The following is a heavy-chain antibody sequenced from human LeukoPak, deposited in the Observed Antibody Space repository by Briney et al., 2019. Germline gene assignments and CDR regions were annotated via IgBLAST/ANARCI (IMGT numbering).Heavy chain of an antibody. CDR1: GFTFSNYL. Sequence: GGSLRLSCVGSGFTFSNYLMNWVRQAPGKGLEWVSFISSTGGTIYYADAVKGRFTVSRDNAKNSLLLQMNSLRAEDTALYYCARGYSRAAFDIWGQGTMATVSS. V-gene: IGHV3-48*01. CDR3: ARGYSRAAFDI. CDR2: ISSTGGTI. D-gene: IGHD2-15*01. J-gene: IGHJ3*02.